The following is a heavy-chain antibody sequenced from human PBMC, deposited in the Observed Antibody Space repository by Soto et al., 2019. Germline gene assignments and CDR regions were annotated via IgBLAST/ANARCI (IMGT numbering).Heavy chain of an antibody. Sequence: PGGSLRLSCAASGFTFSSYAMSWVRQAPGKGLEWVSAISGSGGSTYYADSVKGRFTISRDNSKNTLYLQMNSLRAEDTAVYYCAKDRGNYYDSSGYYPVGFDYWGQGTLVTVSS. J-gene: IGHJ4*02. CDR1: GFTFSSYA. CDR2: ISGSGGST. D-gene: IGHD3-22*01. CDR3: AKDRGNYYDSSGYYPVGFDY. V-gene: IGHV3-23*01.